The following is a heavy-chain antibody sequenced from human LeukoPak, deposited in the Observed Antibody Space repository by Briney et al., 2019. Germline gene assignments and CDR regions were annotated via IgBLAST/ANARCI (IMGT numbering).Heavy chain of an antibody. J-gene: IGHJ3*02. CDR2: ISWNSGSI. D-gene: IGHD3-10*01. V-gene: IGHV3-9*01. CDR3: AKGRITMVRGVILDAFDI. CDR1: GFTFGTFW. Sequence: GGSLRLSCAASGFTFGTFWMHWVRQAPGKGLEWVSGISWNSGSIGYADSVKGRFTISRDNAKNSLYLQMNSLRAEDTALYYCAKGRITMVRGVILDAFDIWGQGTMVTVSS.